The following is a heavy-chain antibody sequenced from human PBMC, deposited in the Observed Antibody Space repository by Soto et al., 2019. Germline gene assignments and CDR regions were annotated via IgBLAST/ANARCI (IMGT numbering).Heavy chain of an antibody. CDR2: IIAYNGDT. CDR3: ARDRPDIVATIIDY. V-gene: IGHV1-18*01. D-gene: IGHD5-12*01. J-gene: IGHJ4*02. CDR1: GGRFRSYA. Sequence: GTSVKLSCEACGGRFRSYAISWVRQAPGQGLEWMGGIIAYNGDTNYAQKLQGWVTMTTDTSTSTAYMELRSLRSDDTAVYYCARDRPDIVATIIDYWGQGTLVTVSS.